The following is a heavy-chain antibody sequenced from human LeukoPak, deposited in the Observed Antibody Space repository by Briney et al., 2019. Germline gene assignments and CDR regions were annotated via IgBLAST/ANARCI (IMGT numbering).Heavy chain of an antibody. CDR1: GGTFSSYA. V-gene: IGHV1-2*06. CDR3: ARDYADGDY. CDR2: INPNSGGT. Sequence: ASVKVSCKASGGTFSSYAISWVRQAPGQGLEWMGRINPNSGGTNYAQKFQGRVTMTRDTSISTAYMELSRLRSDDTAVYYCARDYADGDYWGQGTLVTVSS. D-gene: IGHD3-16*01. J-gene: IGHJ4*02.